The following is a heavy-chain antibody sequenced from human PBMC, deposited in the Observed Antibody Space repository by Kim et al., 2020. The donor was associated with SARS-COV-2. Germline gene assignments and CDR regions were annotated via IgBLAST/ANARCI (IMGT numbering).Heavy chain of an antibody. CDR3: AREQGSTMLNWFDP. V-gene: IGHV4-31*03. CDR2: IYYSGST. J-gene: IGHJ5*02. CDR1: GGSISSGGYY. Sequence: SETLSLTCTVSGGSISSGGYYWSWIRQHPGKGLEWIGYIYYSGSTYYNPSLKSRVTISVDTSKNQFSLKLSSVTAADTAVYYCAREQGSTMLNWFDPWGQGTLVTVSS. D-gene: IGHD2-8*01.